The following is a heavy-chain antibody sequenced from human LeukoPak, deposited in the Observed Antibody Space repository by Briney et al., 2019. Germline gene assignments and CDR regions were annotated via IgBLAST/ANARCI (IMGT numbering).Heavy chain of an antibody. CDR3: ARDPSSGYYYGSFDY. CDR1: GFTFSSYA. V-gene: IGHV3-30-3*01. CDR2: ISYDGSNK. D-gene: IGHD3-22*01. Sequence: PGGSLRLSCAASGFTFSSYAMHWVRQAPGKGLEWVAVISYDGSNKYYADSVKGRFTISRGNSKNTLYLQMNSQRAEDTAVYYCARDPSSGYYYGSFDYWGQGTLVTVSS. J-gene: IGHJ4*02.